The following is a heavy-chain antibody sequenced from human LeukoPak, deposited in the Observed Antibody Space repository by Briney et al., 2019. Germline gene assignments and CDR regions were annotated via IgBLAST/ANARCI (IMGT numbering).Heavy chain of an antibody. CDR2: INHSGST. CDR3: ARPNYYYGMDV. J-gene: IGHJ6*02. CDR1: GGSFSGYY. Sequence: SETLSLTCAVYGGSFSGYYWSWIRQPPGKGLEWIGEINHSGSTNYNPSLKSRVTISVDTSKNQSSLKLSSVTAADTAVYYCARPNYYYGMDVWGQGTTVTVSS. V-gene: IGHV4-34*01.